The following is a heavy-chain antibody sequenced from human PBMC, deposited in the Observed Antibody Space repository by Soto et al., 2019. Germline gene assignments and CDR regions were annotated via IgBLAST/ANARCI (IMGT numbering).Heavy chain of an antibody. V-gene: IGHV3-33*01. CDR1: GFTFSSYG. Sequence: PGGSLRLSCAASGFTFSSYGMHWVRQAPGKGLEWVAVIWYDGSNKYYADSVKGRFTISRDNSKNTLYLQMNSLRAEDTAVYYCARDLITIFGVVIDPPVWEGNMDVWGKGTTVTVSS. CDR3: ARDLITIFGVVIDPPVWEGNMDV. CDR2: IWYDGSNK. D-gene: IGHD3-3*01. J-gene: IGHJ6*03.